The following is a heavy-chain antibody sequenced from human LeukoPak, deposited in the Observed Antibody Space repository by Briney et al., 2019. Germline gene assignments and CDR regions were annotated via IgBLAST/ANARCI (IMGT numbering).Heavy chain of an antibody. J-gene: IGHJ4*02. CDR1: GFTFSSYS. Sequence: PGGSLRLSCAASGFTFSSYSMNWVRQAPGKGLEWVSSISSGSSYIYYADSVKGRFTISRDNAKNTLYLQMNSLRAEDTAVYYCARDPLTTWYGGFDYWGQGTLVSVSS. CDR2: ISSGSSYI. V-gene: IGHV3-21*01. CDR3: ARDPLTTWYGGFDY. D-gene: IGHD4-23*01.